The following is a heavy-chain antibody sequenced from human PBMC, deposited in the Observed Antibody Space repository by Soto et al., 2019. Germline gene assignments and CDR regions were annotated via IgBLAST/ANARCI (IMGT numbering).Heavy chain of an antibody. CDR3: ARINVYGGIGEFDY. Sequence: QVQLVQSGAEVKKPGASVKVSCKASGYTFTGYYMYWVRQAPGQGLEWMGWINPNSGGTNHAQKFQGRVTMPRDTSISTAYMELGRLRSDDTAVYYCARINVYGGIGEFDYWGQGTLVTVSS. J-gene: IGHJ4*02. V-gene: IGHV1-2*02. D-gene: IGHD4-17*01. CDR1: GYTFTGYY. CDR2: INPNSGGT.